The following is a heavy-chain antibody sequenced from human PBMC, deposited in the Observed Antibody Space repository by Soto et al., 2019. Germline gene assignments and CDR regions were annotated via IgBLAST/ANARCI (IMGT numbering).Heavy chain of an antibody. J-gene: IGHJ4*02. Sequence: EVQLLDSGGSWVQPGGSLRLSCAASGFTFSSYAMSWVRQAPGKGLEWVSAISGSGGSAYYADSVKGRFTISRDNSKNTLYLQMNSLRAEDTAIYYCAKGGGSSNWVWDNFDYWGQGTLVTVSS. CDR2: ISGSGGSA. CDR1: GFTFSSYA. CDR3: AKGGGSSNWVWDNFDY. V-gene: IGHV3-23*01. D-gene: IGHD6-13*01.